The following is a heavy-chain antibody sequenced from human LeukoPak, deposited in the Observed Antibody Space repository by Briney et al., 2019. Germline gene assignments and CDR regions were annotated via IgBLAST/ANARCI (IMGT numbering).Heavy chain of an antibody. CDR3: ARSDQLLFAFDY. D-gene: IGHD2-2*01. V-gene: IGHV4-59*12. J-gene: IGHJ4*02. Sequence: SETLSLTCTVSGGSISSYYWSWIRQPPGKGLEWIGYIYYSGSTNYNPSLKSRVTISVDRSKNQLSLKLSSVTAADTAVYYCARSDQLLFAFDYWGQGTLVTVSS. CDR1: GGSISSYY. CDR2: IYYSGST.